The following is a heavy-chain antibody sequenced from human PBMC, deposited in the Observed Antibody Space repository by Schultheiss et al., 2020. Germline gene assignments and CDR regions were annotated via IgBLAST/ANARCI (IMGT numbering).Heavy chain of an antibody. CDR1: GFTFSSYV. J-gene: IGHJ4*02. CDR3: AWSEFSCACD. CDR2: IRYDGSNK. D-gene: IGHD3-3*01. Sequence: GGSLRLSCAASGFTFSSYVMHWVRQAPGKGLEWVAFIRYDGSNKYYADSVKGRFTISRDNSKNTLYLQMNSLRGDDTAVYYCAWSEFSCACDWGQGTLVTVSS. V-gene: IGHV3-30*02.